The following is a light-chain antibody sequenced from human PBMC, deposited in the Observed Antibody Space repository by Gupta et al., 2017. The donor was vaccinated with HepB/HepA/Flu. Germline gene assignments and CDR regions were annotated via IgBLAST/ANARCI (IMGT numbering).Light chain of an antibody. CDR2: GTS. Sequence: EIVLTQSPGTLSLSPGDRATLSCRASQSISTNYVAWYQQKSGQAPRLLIYGTSSRATGIPDRFNGSGSGTXFALTIXRLEPEDFAVYYCHHEDNSPTTFGXGTKVEIK. V-gene: IGKV3-20*01. J-gene: IGKJ1*01. CDR3: HHEDNSPTT. CDR1: QSISTNY.